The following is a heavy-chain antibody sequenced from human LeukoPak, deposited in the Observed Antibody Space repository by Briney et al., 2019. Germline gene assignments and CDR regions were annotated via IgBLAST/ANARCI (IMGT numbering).Heavy chain of an antibody. CDR1: GGSVSSGSYY. CDR3: ARVTAMVNLIFDY. D-gene: IGHD5-18*01. J-gene: IGHJ4*02. CDR2: IYYSGST. Sequence: PSETLSLTCTVSGGSVSSGSYYWSWIRQPPGKGLEWIGYIYYSGSTNYNPSLKSRVTISVDTSKNQFSLKLSSVTAADTAVYYCARVTAMVNLIFDYWGQGTRVTVSS. V-gene: IGHV4-61*01.